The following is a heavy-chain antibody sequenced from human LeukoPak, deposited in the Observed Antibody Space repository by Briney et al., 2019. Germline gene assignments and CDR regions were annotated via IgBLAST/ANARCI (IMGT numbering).Heavy chain of an antibody. V-gene: IGHV1-69*05. D-gene: IGHD2-8*01. CDR1: GGTFSSYA. J-gene: IGHJ4*02. CDR2: IIPIFGTA. Sequence: SVKVSCKASGGTFSSYAISWVRQAPGQGLEWMGGIIPIFGTANYAQKFQGRVTITTDESTSSAYMELSSLRSEDTAVYYCATDLMVGSRPATGLDYWGQGTLVTVSS. CDR3: ATDLMVGSRPATGLDY.